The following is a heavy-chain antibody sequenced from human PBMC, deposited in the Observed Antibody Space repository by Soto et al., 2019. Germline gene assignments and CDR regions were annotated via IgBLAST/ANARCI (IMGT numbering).Heavy chain of an antibody. Sequence: QVQLQESGPGLVKPSETLSLTCTVSGGSISSYYWSWIRQPPGKGLEWIGYIYYSGSTNYNPSLKSRVTISVDTSQNQFSLKLSSVTAADTAVYYCARADGGYDHNVDYWGQGTLVTVSS. CDR2: IYYSGST. CDR3: ARADGGYDHNVDY. D-gene: IGHD5-12*01. V-gene: IGHV4-59*01. J-gene: IGHJ4*02. CDR1: GGSISSYY.